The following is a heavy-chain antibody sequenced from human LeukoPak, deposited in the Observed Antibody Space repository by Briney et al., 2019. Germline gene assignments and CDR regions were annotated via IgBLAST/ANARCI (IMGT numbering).Heavy chain of an antibody. CDR3: ARARSIVGVSPFQH. Sequence: GGSLRLSCAASGFTFDDYGMIWVRQAPGKGLEWVSYITWNGVGTAYADSMKGRFTVSTDNVKNSLFLQMDSLRAEDTALYYCARARSIVGVSPFQHWGQGTLVTVSS. V-gene: IGHV3-20*04. CDR1: GFTFDDYG. J-gene: IGHJ1*01. D-gene: IGHD1-26*01. CDR2: ITWNGVGT.